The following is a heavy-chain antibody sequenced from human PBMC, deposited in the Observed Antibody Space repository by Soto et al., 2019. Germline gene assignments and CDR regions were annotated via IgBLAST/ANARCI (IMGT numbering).Heavy chain of an antibody. CDR1: GYTFTSYG. CDR3: ARVRYSGYDSGLYYYGMDV. Sequence: QVQLVQSGAEVKKPGASVKVSCKASGYTFTSYGISWVRQAPGQGLEWMGWIGAYNGNTNYAQKLQGRVTMTTDTSTSTAYMELRSLRSDDTAVYYCARVRYSGYDSGLYYYGMDVWGQGTTVTVSS. D-gene: IGHD5-12*01. CDR2: IGAYNGNT. V-gene: IGHV1-18*01. J-gene: IGHJ6*02.